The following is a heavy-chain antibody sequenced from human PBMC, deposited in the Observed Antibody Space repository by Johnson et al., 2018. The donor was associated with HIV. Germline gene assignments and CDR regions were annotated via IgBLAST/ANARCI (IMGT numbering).Heavy chain of an antibody. CDR1: GFPVSSNY. D-gene: IGHD6-19*01. V-gene: IGHV3-66*01. J-gene: IGHJ3*02. CDR3: AKADHSSGWYLAFDI. CDR2: IYSGGSP. Sequence: VQLVESGGGLVQPGGSLRLSCAASGFPVSSNYMSWVRQAPGKGLDWVSVIYSGGSPYYADSVQGRFTISRDNSKNTLYLQMNSLRAEDTAVYYCAKADHSSGWYLAFDIWGQGTMVTVSS.